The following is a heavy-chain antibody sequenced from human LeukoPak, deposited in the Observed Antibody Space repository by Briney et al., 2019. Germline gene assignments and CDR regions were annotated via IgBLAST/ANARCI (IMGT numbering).Heavy chain of an antibody. CDR2: IYYSGST. J-gene: IGHJ4*02. CDR3: ARGSGYPLDYFDY. V-gene: IGHV4-59*08. CDR1: GASISAYY. Sequence: SETLSLTCTVSGASISAYYWSWIRQPPGKGLEWIGYIYYSGSTNYNPSLKSRVTLSVDTSKNQFSLKLSSVTAADTAVYYCARGSGYPLDYFDYWGQGTLVTVSS. D-gene: IGHD3-22*01.